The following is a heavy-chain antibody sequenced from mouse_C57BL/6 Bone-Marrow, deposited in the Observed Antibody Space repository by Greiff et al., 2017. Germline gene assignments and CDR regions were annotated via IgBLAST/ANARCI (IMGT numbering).Heavy chain of an antibody. CDR1: GFTFSSYA. V-gene: IGHV5-9-1*02. CDR2: LSSGGDYI. CDR3: TRPYDYGNYYAMDY. J-gene: IGHJ4*01. Sequence: DVKLVESGEGLVKPGGSLKLSCAASGFTFSSYAMSWVRQTPEKRLEWVAYLSSGGDYIYYADTVQGRFTISRDNARNTLYLQMSSLKSEDTAMYYCTRPYDYGNYYAMDYWGLGTSVTVSA. D-gene: IGHD2-4*01.